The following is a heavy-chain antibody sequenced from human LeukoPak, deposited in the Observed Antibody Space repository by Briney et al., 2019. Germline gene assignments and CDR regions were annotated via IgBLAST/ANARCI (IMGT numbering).Heavy chain of an antibody. Sequence: PSETLSLTRTVSGGSISSYYWSWIRQPPGKGLEWIGYIYYSGSTNYNPSLKSRVTISVDTSKNQFSLKLSSVTAADTAAYYCARGCRASSCSNLWGQGTLVTVSS. D-gene: IGHD2-15*01. CDR2: IYYSGST. J-gene: IGHJ4*02. CDR1: GGSISSYY. CDR3: ARGCRASSCSNL. V-gene: IGHV4-59*01.